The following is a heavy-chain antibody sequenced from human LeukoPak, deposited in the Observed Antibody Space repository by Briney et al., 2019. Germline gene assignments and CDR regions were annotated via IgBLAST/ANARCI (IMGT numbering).Heavy chain of an antibody. CDR3: AGGITVANNWFDS. D-gene: IGHD6-19*01. J-gene: IGHJ5*01. CDR2: IYSSGTT. V-gene: IGHV3-66*02. CDR1: RFTVNSNY. Sequence: AGSLTLSCAASRFTVNSNYRGWVRHAQGLGLEWVSVIYSSGTTYYADSVKGRFTISRDNSKNTLYLQMNGLRAEDTAVYYCAGGITVANNWFDSWGQGTLVTVSS.